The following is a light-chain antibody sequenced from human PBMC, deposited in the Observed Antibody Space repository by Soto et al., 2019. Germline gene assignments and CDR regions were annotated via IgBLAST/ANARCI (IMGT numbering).Light chain of an antibody. CDR3: QQYNTWPPGT. V-gene: IGKV3-15*01. CDR1: QSVSSN. J-gene: IGKJ1*01. Sequence: ERVMTQSPATLSMSPGERATLSCRASQSVSSNLAWYQQKPGQAPRLLISGASTRATGIPARFSGSGSGTEFTLTISSLQSEDFAVYYCQQYNTWPPGTFGQGTKVEIK. CDR2: GAS.